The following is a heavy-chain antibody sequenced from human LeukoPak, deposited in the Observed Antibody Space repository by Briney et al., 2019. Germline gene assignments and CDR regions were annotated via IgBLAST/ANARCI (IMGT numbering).Heavy chain of an antibody. CDR3: ATYLVGAPPAFDY. V-gene: IGHV3-23*01. CDR2: IRDSGGTT. D-gene: IGHD1-26*01. J-gene: IGHJ4*02. CDR1: GFTFSSYA. Sequence: GGSLRLSCAASGFTFSSYAVSWVRQAPGKGLEWVSAIRDSGGTTYYADSVKGRFTVSRDNSKNTLYLQMNSLRSEDTAVYYCATYLVGAPPAFDYWGQGTLVTVSS.